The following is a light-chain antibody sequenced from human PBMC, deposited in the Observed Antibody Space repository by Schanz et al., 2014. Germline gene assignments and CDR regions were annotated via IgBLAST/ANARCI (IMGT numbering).Light chain of an antibody. CDR1: QTISTNY. Sequence: EVVLTQSPGTLSLSPGERATLSCRASQTISTNYLGWYQQKPGQAPRLLIFGASSRAPGTPDRFSGSGSGTDFTLTISRLEPEDFAVYYCQQYGTSPPEYTFGQGTKLEIK. CDR2: GAS. CDR3: QQYGTSPPEYT. J-gene: IGKJ2*01. V-gene: IGKV3-20*01.